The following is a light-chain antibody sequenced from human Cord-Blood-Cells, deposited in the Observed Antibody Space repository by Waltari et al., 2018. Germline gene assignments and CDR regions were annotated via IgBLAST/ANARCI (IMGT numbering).Light chain of an antibody. Sequence: DIQMTQSPSTLSASVGYRVSITCRASQRISSRLAWYQQKPGKAPKLLIYKASSLESGVPSRFSSSGSGTEFTLTISSLQPDDFATYYCQQYNSYSTFGQGTKVEIK. CDR2: KAS. J-gene: IGKJ1*01. CDR1: QRISSR. CDR3: QQYNSYST. V-gene: IGKV1-5*03.